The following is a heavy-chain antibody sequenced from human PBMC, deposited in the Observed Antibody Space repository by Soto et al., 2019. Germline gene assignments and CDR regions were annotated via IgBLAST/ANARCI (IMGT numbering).Heavy chain of an antibody. J-gene: IGHJ5*02. CDR2: ISHSGSA. CDR1: GYSINSGYY. V-gene: IGHV4-38-2*01. Sequence: SETLSLTCAVSGYSINSGYYWGWIRQPPGKGLAWIGSISHSGSAYYNPSLKSRVTMSVDTSKNQFSLKLSSVTAADTAVYYCARVPVVAATPSRAGWFDPWGQGTL. CDR3: ARVPVVAATPSRAGWFDP. D-gene: IGHD2-15*01.